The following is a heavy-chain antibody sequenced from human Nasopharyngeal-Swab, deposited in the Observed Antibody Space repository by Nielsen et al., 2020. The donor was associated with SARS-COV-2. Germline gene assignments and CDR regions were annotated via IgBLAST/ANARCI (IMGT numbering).Heavy chain of an antibody. V-gene: IGHV4-31*03. CDR2: IYYSGST. CDR3: ARQNTQLPYYYYGMDV. CDR1: SGSISSGDYY. J-gene: IGHJ6*02. D-gene: IGHD5-18*01. Sequence: SETLSLTCTVSSGSISSGDYYWSWIRQHPGRGLEWIGYIYYSGSTYYNPSLKSRLTISVDTSKNQISLKLSSVTAADTAVYYCARQNTQLPYYYYGMDVWGQGTTVTVSS.